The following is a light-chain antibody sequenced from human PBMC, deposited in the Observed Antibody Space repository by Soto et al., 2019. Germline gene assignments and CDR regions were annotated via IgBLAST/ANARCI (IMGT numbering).Light chain of an antibody. CDR2: VAS. CDR1: RTINNY. CDR3: QQSYSSPLT. V-gene: IGKV1-39*01. J-gene: IGKJ4*01. Sequence: DIQMTQSPSSLSASVGDRVTITCRTSRTINNYLNWYQHKPGEPPKLLIYVASSLQSGVPSRFSGSGSGTDFTLTISSLQPEDFATYYCQQSYSSPLTFGGGTKVEI.